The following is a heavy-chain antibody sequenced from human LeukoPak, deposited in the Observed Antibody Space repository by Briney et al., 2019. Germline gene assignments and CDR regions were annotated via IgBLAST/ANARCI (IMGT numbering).Heavy chain of an antibody. Sequence: GESLKISCKGSGYSFTSYWIGWVRQMPGKGLEWMGIIYPGDSDTRYSPSFQGQVTISADKSISTAYLQWSSLKASDTAMYYCARRRFGATIRDAFDIWGQGTMVTVSS. J-gene: IGHJ3*02. D-gene: IGHD5-12*01. CDR1: GYSFTSYW. CDR3: ARRRFGATIRDAFDI. V-gene: IGHV5-51*01. CDR2: IYPGDSDT.